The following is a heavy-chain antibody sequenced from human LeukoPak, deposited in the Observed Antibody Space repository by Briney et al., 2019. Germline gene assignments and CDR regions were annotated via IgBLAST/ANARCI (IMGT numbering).Heavy chain of an antibody. Sequence: GGSLRLSCAASGFTFRSFGMSWVRQAPGKGREWVSTVSATGGSTYYADSVKGRFTISRDNFQNTVFLQMNSLRAEDTALYYWSKDVWVAPCYWGQGTLVTVSS. CDR2: VSATGGST. D-gene: IGHD3-16*01. CDR1: GFTFRSFG. V-gene: IGHV3-23*01. CDR3: SKDVWVAPCY. J-gene: IGHJ4*02.